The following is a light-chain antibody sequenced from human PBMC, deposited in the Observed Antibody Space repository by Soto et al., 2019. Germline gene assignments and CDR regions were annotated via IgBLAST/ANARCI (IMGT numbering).Light chain of an antibody. J-gene: IGKJ3*01. V-gene: IGKV3-20*01. Sequence: EIVLTQSPGTLSLSPVERATLSFMASQSVSSSYLAWYQQKPGQAPRLLIYGASSRATGIPDRFSGSGSGTDFTLTISRLEPEDFAVYYCQQYGSSFTFGPGTKVDIK. CDR3: QQYGSSFT. CDR2: GAS. CDR1: QSVSSSY.